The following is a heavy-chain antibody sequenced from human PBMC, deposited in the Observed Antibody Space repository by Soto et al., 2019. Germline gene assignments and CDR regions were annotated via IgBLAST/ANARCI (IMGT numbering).Heavy chain of an antibody. CDR3: ARLVYDSRLNYLYFDH. CDR1: GVSISSGNW. Sequence: SETLSLTCDVSGVSISSGNWWSWVRQPPGKGLEWIAEVYNDGSANYHHSLESRATISVDRSKNQYSLRLSSVTAADTGKYYCARLVYDSRLNYLYFDHWGQGTLVTVSS. CDR2: VYNDGSA. D-gene: IGHD3-22*01. V-gene: IGHV4-4*02. J-gene: IGHJ4*02.